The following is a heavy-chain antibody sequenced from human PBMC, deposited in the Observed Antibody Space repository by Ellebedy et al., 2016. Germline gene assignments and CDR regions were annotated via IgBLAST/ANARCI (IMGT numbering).Heavy chain of an antibody. Sequence: GGSLRLSCAASGFTFSSYSMNWVRQAPGKGLEWVSYISSSSSTIYYADSVKGRFTISRGNAKNSLYLQMNSLRDEDTAVYYCARENAYSYGLIDYWGQGTLVTVSS. V-gene: IGHV3-48*02. D-gene: IGHD5-18*01. J-gene: IGHJ4*02. CDR1: GFTFSSYS. CDR2: ISSSSSTI. CDR3: ARENAYSYGLIDY.